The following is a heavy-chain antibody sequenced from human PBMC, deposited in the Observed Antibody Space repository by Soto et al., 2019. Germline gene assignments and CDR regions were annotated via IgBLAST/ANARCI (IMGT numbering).Heavy chain of an antibody. V-gene: IGHV1-69*01. CDR1: GGTVSSYA. CDR3: ARVTSMVRGVIDNWFDP. D-gene: IGHD3-10*01. CDR2: IIPMYGPA. J-gene: IGHJ5*02. Sequence: QVPLVQSVAEVKKPGSSVTVSCKASGGTVSSYAIHWVRQAPGQGLEWMGGIIPMYGPAKYAQRFQGRVTITADESTTTVYMELTSLTSQDTAVYYCARVTSMVRGVIDNWFDPWGHGTLVTVSS.